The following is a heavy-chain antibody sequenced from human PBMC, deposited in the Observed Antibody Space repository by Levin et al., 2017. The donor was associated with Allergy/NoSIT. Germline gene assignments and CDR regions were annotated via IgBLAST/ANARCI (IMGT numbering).Heavy chain of an antibody. D-gene: IGHD3-22*01. CDR1: GFTFSNYW. J-gene: IGHJ4*02. CDR2: INSDGSTT. Sequence: PGGSLRLSCAASGFTFSNYWMHWVRQAPGKGLVWVSRINSDGSTTSYADSVKGRFTISRDNAKNTLFLQLNSLRAEDTAVYYCARFTSGYLLSYFDYWGQGNLVTVSP. V-gene: IGHV3-74*01. CDR3: ARFTSGYLLSYFDY.